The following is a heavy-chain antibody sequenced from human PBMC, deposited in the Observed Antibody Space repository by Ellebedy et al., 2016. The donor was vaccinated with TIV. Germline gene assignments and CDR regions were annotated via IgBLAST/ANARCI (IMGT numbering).Heavy chain of an antibody. CDR2: IWYDGTAK. V-gene: IGHV3-33*01. Sequence: GESLKISCAASEFTFSTYHMHWVRQAPGKGLEWVAVIWYDGTAKFYAESGKGRFTISRDNSQNTLYLEMNSLRADDTALYYCARELGGSGGSDFDYWGQGTLVTVSS. D-gene: IGHD2-15*01. CDR3: ARELGGSGGSDFDY. J-gene: IGHJ4*02. CDR1: EFTFSTYH.